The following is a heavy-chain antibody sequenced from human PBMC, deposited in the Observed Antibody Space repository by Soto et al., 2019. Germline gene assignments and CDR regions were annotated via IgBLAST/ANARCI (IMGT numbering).Heavy chain of an antibody. V-gene: IGHV3-23*01. CDR3: AKGFSNYYYYGMDV. CDR2: ISGSGGST. J-gene: IGHJ6*02. D-gene: IGHD4-4*01. CDR1: GFTFSSYA. Sequence: EVQLLESGGDLVQPGGSLRLSCAASGFTFSSYAMSWVRQAPGKGLEWVSAISGSGGSTYYADSVKGRFTISRDNSKNTLYLQMNSLRAEDTAVYYCAKGFSNYYYYGMDVWGQGTTVTVSS.